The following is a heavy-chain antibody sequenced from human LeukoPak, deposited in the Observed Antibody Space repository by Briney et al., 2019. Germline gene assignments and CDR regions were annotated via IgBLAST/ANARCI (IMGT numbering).Heavy chain of an antibody. CDR1: GGSFSSTSHY. D-gene: IGHD3-9*01. CDR3: ARQRYFDWLLDWFDP. Sequence: SETLSLTCTVSGGSFSSTSHYWGWIRQPPGEGLEWIGSIYYTGITYYNPSLKSRATISVDTSKNQFSLKLSSVTAADTAVYYCARQRYFDWLLDWFDPWGQGTLVTVSS. CDR2: IYYTGIT. V-gene: IGHV4-39*01. J-gene: IGHJ5*02.